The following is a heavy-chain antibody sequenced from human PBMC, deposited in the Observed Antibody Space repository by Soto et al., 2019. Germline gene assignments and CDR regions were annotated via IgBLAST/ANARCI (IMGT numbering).Heavy chain of an antibody. CDR1: GFNFKIVT. D-gene: IGHD3-10*01. J-gene: IGHJ6*02. Sequence: AGGSLRLTCAASGFNFKIVTVHWVRQSPDKGLEWVAVISYGGSNIYYADSVKGRFTISRDNSKNTLYLQMSDLTTEDTALYYCARDGLRRNYNAGMDVWGQGTAVTVSS. V-gene: IGHV3-30*04. CDR2: ISYGGSNI. CDR3: ARDGLRRNYNAGMDV.